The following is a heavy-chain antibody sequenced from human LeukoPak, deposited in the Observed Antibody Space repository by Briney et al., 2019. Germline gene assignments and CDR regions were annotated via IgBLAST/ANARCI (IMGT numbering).Heavy chain of an antibody. CDR1: GYTFTSYG. V-gene: IGHV1-18*01. CDR3: ARVASGWYYFDY. Sequence: ASVKVFCKASGYTFTSYGISWVRQAPGQGLEWMGWISAYNGNTNYAQKLQGRVTMTTDTSTSTAYMELRSLRSDDTAVYYCARVASGWYYFDYWGQGTLVTVSS. CDR2: ISAYNGNT. J-gene: IGHJ4*02. D-gene: IGHD6-19*01.